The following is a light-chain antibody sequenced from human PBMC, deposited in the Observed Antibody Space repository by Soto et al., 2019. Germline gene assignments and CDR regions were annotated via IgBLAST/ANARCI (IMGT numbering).Light chain of an antibody. V-gene: IGKV3-11*01. CDR3: QQHINLQLT. CDR2: EVS. Sequence: ISLTQSPATLSWSPGERAPLSCRASQTVSSSLAWYQQKPGQAPRLLIYEVSNRATGIPARFSGSGSGADFTLTISSRDPGDFALCYSQQHINLQLTFGGGTKVAIK. CDR1: QTVSSS. J-gene: IGKJ4*01.